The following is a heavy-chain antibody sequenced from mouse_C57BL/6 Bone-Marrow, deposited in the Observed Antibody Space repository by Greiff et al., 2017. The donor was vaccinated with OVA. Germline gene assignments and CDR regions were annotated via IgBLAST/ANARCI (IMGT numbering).Heavy chain of an antibody. J-gene: IGHJ2*01. D-gene: IGHD2-3*01. V-gene: IGHV1-82*01. CDR1: GYAFSSSW. CDR2: IYPGDGDT. CDR3: ARHEDGYYASYFDY. Sequence: VQRVESGPELVKPGASVKISCKASGYAFSSSWMNWVKQRPGKGLEWIGRIYPGDGDTNYNGKFKGKATLTADTSSSTAYMQLSSLTSEDSAVYFCARHEDGYYASYFDYWGQGTTLTVSS.